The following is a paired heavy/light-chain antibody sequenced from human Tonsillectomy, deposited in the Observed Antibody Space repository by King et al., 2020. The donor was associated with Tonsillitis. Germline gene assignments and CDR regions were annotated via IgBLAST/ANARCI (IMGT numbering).Heavy chain of an antibody. CDR3: AREWSAFDI. V-gene: IGHV3-11*06. Sequence: QVQLVESGGTLVKPGGSLRLTCAASGFTFSDYYMHWIRQAPGKGLEWVSFISGSSVHTYYADSVKGRFTISRDNAKNSLYLQMNNLRDEDTALYYCAREWSAFDIWGQGTVVTVSS. CDR2: ISGSSVHT. CDR1: GFTFSDYY. D-gene: IGHD3-3*01. J-gene: IGHJ3*02.
Light chain of an antibody. CDR3: QQYGSSPRT. Sequence: EIVLTQSPGTLSLSPGERATLSCRASQAVNSPYFAWYQQKPGQVPRLVIYGVSSRATGIPDRFSGSGSGTDFTLTISRLEPEDFAVYFCQQYGSSPRTFGQGTKVEI. CDR1: QAVNSPY. V-gene: IGKV3-20*01. J-gene: IGKJ1*01. CDR2: GVS.